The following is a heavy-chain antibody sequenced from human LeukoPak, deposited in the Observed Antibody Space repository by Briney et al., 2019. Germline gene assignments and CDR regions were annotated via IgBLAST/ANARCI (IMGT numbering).Heavy chain of an antibody. Sequence: EASVKLSCSASGYTFTGYYMHWVRQAPGQGLEWMGWINPNSGDTNYAQNFQGRVTMTRDTSISTAYMELSRLRSDDTAVYYCARVEGYTTYVHYWGQGTLVTVSS. D-gene: IGHD5-24*01. CDR3: ARVEGYTTYVHY. V-gene: IGHV1-2*02. J-gene: IGHJ4*02. CDR2: INPNSGDT. CDR1: GYTFTGYY.